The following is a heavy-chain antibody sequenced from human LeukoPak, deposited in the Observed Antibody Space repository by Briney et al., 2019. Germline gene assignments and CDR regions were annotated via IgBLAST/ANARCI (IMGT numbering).Heavy chain of an antibody. J-gene: IGHJ5*02. CDR2: IIPIFGTA. Sequence: SVKVSCKASGGTFSSYAISWVRQAPGQGLEWMGGIIPIFGTANYAQKFQGRVTITADESTSTAYMELSSLRSEDTAVYYCARDGRRIAVAGSWFDPWGQGTLVTDSS. V-gene: IGHV1-69*13. CDR3: ARDGRRIAVAGSWFDP. D-gene: IGHD6-19*01. CDR1: GGTFSSYA.